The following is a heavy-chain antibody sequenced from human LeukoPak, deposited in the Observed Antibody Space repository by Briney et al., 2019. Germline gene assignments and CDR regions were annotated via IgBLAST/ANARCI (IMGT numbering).Heavy chain of an antibody. CDR3: ARGREARGGPYSSGWYEDY. D-gene: IGHD6-19*01. CDR2: INHSGST. Sequence: PSETLSLTCAVYGGSFSGYYWSWIRQPPGKGLEWIGEINHSGSTNYNPSLKSRVTISVDTSKNQFSLKLSSVTAADTAVYYCARGREARGGPYSSGWYEDYWGQGTLVTVSS. CDR1: GGSFSGYY. V-gene: IGHV4-34*01. J-gene: IGHJ4*02.